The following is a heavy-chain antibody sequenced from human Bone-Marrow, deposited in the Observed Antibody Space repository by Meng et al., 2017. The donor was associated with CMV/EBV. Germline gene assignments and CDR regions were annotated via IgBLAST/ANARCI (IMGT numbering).Heavy chain of an antibody. Sequence: GSLRLSSAVYSASSSGYYWNWIRQPPGKGLEWVGETNHSGSPNYNPSLKRRVTVSVDTSKTQFFLRVSSVTAADTAVYYCARAQRITIFGVIPTSNYNEFDTWGQGTLVTVSS. CDR3: ARAQRITIFGVIPTSNYNEFDT. CDR2: TNHSGSP. D-gene: IGHD3-3*01. J-gene: IGHJ5*01. CDR1: SASSSGYY. V-gene: IGHV4-34*01.